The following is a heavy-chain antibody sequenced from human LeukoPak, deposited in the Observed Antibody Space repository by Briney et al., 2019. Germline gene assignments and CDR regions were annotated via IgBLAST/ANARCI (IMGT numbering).Heavy chain of an antibody. J-gene: IGHJ5*02. V-gene: IGHV4-61*01. CDR3: ARFARGWFDP. Sequence: PSETLSLTCTVSGGSVSSGSYYWSWIRQPPGKGLEWIGYIYYSGSTNYNPSLKSRVTISVDTSKNQFSLKLSSVTAADTAVYYCARFARGWFDPWGQGTLVTVSS. CDR1: GGSVSSGSYY. CDR2: IYYSGST.